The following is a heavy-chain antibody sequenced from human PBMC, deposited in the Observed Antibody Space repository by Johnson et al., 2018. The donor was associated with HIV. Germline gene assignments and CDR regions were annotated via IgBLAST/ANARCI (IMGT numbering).Heavy chain of an antibody. V-gene: IGHV3-30*04. CDR1: GFTFSNYA. CDR2: ISYDGSIK. Sequence: VQLLESGGGVVQPGRSLRLSCAASGFTFSNYAIHCVRQAPGKGLEWVAIISYDGSIKYYANSVKGRFTISRDNSKNTLYLQMNSLRAEDTAVYYCARGLGESYPYPPDAFDIWCQGTMVTVSS. CDR3: ARGLGESYPYPPDAFDI. D-gene: IGHD1-26*01. J-gene: IGHJ3*02.